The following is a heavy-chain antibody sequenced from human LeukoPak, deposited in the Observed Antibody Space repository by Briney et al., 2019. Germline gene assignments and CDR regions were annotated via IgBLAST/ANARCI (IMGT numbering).Heavy chain of an antibody. V-gene: IGHV3-23*01. CDR1: GFTFSSYA. CDR3: ARETGYSTSWYAYYFDY. Sequence: GGSLRLSCAASGFTFSSYAMSWVRQAPGKGLVWVSRINTDGSNTNYADSVKGRFTISRDNSKNTLYLQMNSLRVEDTAMYYCARETGYSTSWYAYYFDYWGQGTLVTVAS. CDR2: INTDGSNT. D-gene: IGHD6-13*01. J-gene: IGHJ4*02.